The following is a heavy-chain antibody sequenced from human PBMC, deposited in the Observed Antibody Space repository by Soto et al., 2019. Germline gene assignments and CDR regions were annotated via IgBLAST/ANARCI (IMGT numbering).Heavy chain of an antibody. Sequence: GASVKVSCKASGGTFSSYAISWVRQAPGQGLEWMGGIIPIFGTANYAQKFQGRVTITADESTSTAYMELSSLRSEDTAVDYCARDMRRRSGYPKLYYYYGMDVWGQGTTVTVSS. CDR3: ARDMRRRSGYPKLYYYYGMDV. D-gene: IGHD3-3*01. V-gene: IGHV1-69*13. CDR2: IIPIFGTA. CDR1: GGTFSSYA. J-gene: IGHJ6*02.